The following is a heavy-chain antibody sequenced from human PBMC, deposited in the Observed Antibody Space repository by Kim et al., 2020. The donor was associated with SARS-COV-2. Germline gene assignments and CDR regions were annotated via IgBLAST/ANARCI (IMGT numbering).Heavy chain of an antibody. J-gene: IGHJ4*02. CDR1: GFIFSDYW. CDR2: IKGDGSKT. CDR3: VRDYGQPS. Sequence: GSLRLSCAASGFIFSDYWMSWVRQAPGKGLEWVANIKGDGSKTNYVDSAKGRFTISRDNAKNSLYLQMSSLRAEDMAVYYCVRDYGQPSWGQGTLVTVS. D-gene: IGHD3-10*01. V-gene: IGHV3-7*01.